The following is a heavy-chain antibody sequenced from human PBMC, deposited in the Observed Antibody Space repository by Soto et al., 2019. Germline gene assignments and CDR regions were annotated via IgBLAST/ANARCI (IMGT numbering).Heavy chain of an antibody. V-gene: IGHV4-59*01. CDR2: IYYSGST. CDR3: ARVSLEMATMINGYYFGY. D-gene: IGHD3-22*01. CDR1: GGSISSYY. Sequence: SETLSLTCTVSGGSISSYYWSWIRQPPGKGLEWIGYIYYSGSTNYNPSLKSRVTISVDTSKNQFSLKLSSVTAADTAVYYCARVSLEMATMINGYYFGYWGQGTLVTVSS. J-gene: IGHJ4*02.